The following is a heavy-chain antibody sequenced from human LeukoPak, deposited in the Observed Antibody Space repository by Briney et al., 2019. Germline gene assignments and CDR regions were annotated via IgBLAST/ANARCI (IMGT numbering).Heavy chain of an antibody. Sequence: PGGSLRLSCAASGFTFSNYRMSWVRQAPGKGLEWVASIKQDGNEKYYVDSVKGRFTISRDNAQNSPFLHMNSLTAGDTAVYFCARIGGSSGAFYFDYWGQGTLVTVSS. CDR2: IKQDGNEK. CDR1: GFTFSNYR. CDR3: ARIGGSSGAFYFDY. J-gene: IGHJ4*02. D-gene: IGHD1-26*01. V-gene: IGHV3-7*03.